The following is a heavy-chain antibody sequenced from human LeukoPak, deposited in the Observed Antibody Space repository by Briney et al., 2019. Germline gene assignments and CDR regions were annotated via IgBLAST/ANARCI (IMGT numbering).Heavy chain of an antibody. CDR2: ISYDGSNK. CDR3: ASILGGYSYGRLDY. Sequence: GSLRLSCAASGFTFSSYGMHWVRQAPGKGLEWVAVISYDGSNKYYADSVKGRFTISRDNSKNTLYLQMNSLRAEDTAVYYCASILGGYSYGRLDYWGQGTLVTVSS. J-gene: IGHJ4*02. D-gene: IGHD5-18*01. CDR1: GFTFSSYG. V-gene: IGHV3-30*03.